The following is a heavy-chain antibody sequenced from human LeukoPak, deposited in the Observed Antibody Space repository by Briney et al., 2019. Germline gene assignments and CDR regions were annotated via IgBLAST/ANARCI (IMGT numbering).Heavy chain of an antibody. CDR1: GFTVSSNY. J-gene: IGHJ4*02. CDR3: ARGAWFGELWGGYYFDY. Sequence: PGGSLRLSCAASGFTVSSNYMSWVRQAPGKGLEWVSVIYSGGSTYYADSVKGRFTISRDNSKNTLYLQMNSLRAKDTAVYYCARGAWFGELWGGYYFDYWGQGTLVTVSS. D-gene: IGHD3-10*01. CDR2: IYSGGST. V-gene: IGHV3-53*01.